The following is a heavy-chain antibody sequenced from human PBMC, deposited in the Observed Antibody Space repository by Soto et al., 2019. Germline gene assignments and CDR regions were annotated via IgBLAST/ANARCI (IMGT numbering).Heavy chain of an antibody. CDR3: ARESEDLTSNFDY. J-gene: IGHJ4*02. Sequence: SGGSLRLSCAASGFTFTRYSMNWVRQAPGKGLEWVSSISSTTNYIYYGDAMKGRFTISRDNAKNSLYLEMNSLRAEDTAVYYCARESEDLTSNFDYWGQGTLVTVSS. V-gene: IGHV3-21*06. CDR1: GFTFTRYS. CDR2: ISSTTNYI.